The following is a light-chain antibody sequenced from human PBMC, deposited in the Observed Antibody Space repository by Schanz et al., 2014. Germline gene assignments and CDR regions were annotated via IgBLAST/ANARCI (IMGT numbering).Light chain of an antibody. J-gene: IGKJ1*01. Sequence: EIVVTQSPGTLSVSPGERATLSCRASQSVSSNLAWYQQKPGQAPRLLIYSASTRATGIPARFSGSGSGTEFTLTISSLQSEDFAVYYCQQFNNWPPAWTFGQGTKVEIK. CDR1: QSVSSN. CDR3: QQFNNWPPAWT. CDR2: SAS. V-gene: IGKV3-15*01.